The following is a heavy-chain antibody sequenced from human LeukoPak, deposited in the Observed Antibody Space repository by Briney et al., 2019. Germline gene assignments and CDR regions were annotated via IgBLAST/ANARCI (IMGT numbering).Heavy chain of an antibody. CDR2: INHSGST. CDR3: ARLRVYWGLVLDAFDI. CDR1: GFTFSNYE. D-gene: IGHD1-26*01. J-gene: IGHJ3*02. Sequence: GSLRLSCAASGFTFSNYEMNWVRQAPGKGLEWIGEINHSGSTNYNPSLKSRVTISVDTSKNQFSLKLSSVTAADTAVYYCARLRVYWGLVLDAFDIWGQGTMVTVSP. V-gene: IGHV4-34*01.